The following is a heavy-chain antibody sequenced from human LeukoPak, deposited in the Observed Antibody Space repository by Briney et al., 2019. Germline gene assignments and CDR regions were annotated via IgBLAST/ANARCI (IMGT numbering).Heavy chain of an antibody. CDR1: GFTSSGYA. CDR2: VSGSGTRT. CDR3: AKEGRNSYGED. J-gene: IGHJ4*02. Sequence: GGSLRLSCAASGFTSSGYAMSWVRQAPGKGLEWVSAVSGSGTRTYYADSVKGRFTISRDNSKNTLYLQMSSLRAEDTAVYFCAKEGRNSYGEDWGQGTLVTVSS. V-gene: IGHV3-23*01. D-gene: IGHD5-18*01.